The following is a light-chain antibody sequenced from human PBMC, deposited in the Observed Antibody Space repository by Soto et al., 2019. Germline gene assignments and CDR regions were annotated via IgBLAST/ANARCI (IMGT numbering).Light chain of an antibody. CDR3: AAWDDTLSGYV. V-gene: IGLV1-47*02. Sequence: QSVLTQPPSASGTPGQRVTISCSGSSSNIGSNYVYWYKQLPGTAPKLLIYSNNQPPSGVPDRFSGSKSGTSASLAISGLRSEDEADYYCAAWDDTLSGYVFGTGTKLTVL. J-gene: IGLJ1*01. CDR1: SSNIGSNY. CDR2: SNN.